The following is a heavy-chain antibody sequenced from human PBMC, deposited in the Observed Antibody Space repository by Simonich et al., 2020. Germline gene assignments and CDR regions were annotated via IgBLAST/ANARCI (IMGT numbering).Heavy chain of an antibody. CDR2: IWYDGSNK. J-gene: IGHJ3*02. CDR3: AKSRIVGATTDAFDI. Sequence: QVQLVESGGGVVQPGRSLRLFCAASGFTFSSYGMHWVRQAPGKGLGWVAVIWYDGSNKYYADSGKGRFTISRDNSKNTLYLQMNSLRAEDTAMYYCAKSRIVGATTDAFDIWGQGTMVTVSS. V-gene: IGHV3-30*18. D-gene: IGHD1-26*01. CDR1: GFTFSSYG.